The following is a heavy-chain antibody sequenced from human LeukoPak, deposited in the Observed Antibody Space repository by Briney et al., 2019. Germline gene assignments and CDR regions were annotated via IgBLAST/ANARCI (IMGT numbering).Heavy chain of an antibody. V-gene: IGHV3-30*01. CDR1: GFTFSSYA. CDR3: ARDLAHGSGAFDP. Sequence: GGSLRLSCAASGFTFSSYAMHWVRQAPGKGLEWVAVISYDGSNKYYADSVKGRFTISRDNSKNTLYLQMNSLRAEDTAVYYCARDLAHGSGAFDPWGQGTLVTVSS. J-gene: IGHJ5*02. D-gene: IGHD3-10*01. CDR2: ISYDGSNK.